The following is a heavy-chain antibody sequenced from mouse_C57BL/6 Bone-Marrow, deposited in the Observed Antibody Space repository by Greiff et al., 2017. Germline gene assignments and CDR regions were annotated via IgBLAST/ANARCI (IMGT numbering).Heavy chain of an antibody. J-gene: IGHJ2*01. CDR3: ARERGLFYYFDY. CDR1: GYAFTNYL. V-gene: IGHV1-54*01. Sequence: VQLQQSGAELVRPGTSVKVSCKASGYAFTNYLIEWVKQRPGQGLEWIGVINPGSGGTNYNEKFKGKATLTADKSSSTAYMQLSSLTSEDSAVYFCARERGLFYYFDYWGQGTTLTVSS. CDR2: INPGSGGT. D-gene: IGHD1-1*01.